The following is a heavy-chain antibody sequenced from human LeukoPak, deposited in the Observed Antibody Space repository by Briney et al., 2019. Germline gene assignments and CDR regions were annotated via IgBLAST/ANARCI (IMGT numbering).Heavy chain of an antibody. CDR2: ITGSGSST. D-gene: IGHD5-24*01. CDR1: GFTFSSYS. J-gene: IGHJ5*02. Sequence: GGSLRLSCAASGFTFSSYSMNWVRQAPGKGLEWVSGITGSGSSTYYADSVKGRFTISRDNSKNTLYLQMNSLRAEDSAVYYCGCDGYNFVGWFNPWGQGTLVTVSS. V-gene: IGHV3-23*01. CDR3: GCDGYNFVGWFNP.